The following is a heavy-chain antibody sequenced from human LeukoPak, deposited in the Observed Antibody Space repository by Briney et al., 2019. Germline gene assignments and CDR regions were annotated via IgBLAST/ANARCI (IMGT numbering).Heavy chain of an antibody. CDR1: GGSVSSGSYY. D-gene: IGHD3-9*01. CDR2: IYYSGST. Sequence: PSETLSLTCTVSGGSVSSGSYYWSWIRQPPGKGLEWFGYIYYSGSTNYNPSLKSRVTISVDTSKNQFSLKLSSVTAADTAVYYCAGGRAPGGPLRYFDWSPQTWFDPWGQGTLVTVSS. V-gene: IGHV4-61*01. CDR3: AGGRAPGGPLRYFDWSPQTWFDP. J-gene: IGHJ5*02.